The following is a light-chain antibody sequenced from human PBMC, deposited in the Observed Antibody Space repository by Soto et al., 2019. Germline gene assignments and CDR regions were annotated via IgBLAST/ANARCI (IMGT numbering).Light chain of an antibody. J-gene: IGKJ2*01. CDR1: QSISSW. Sequence: DIQMTQSPSTLSASVGDRVTITCRASQSISSWLAWYQQKPGKAPKILIYDASSLESGVPSRFSGSGSGTEFSLTICSLQPDDFATYYCQQYNSYSYTFGQGTNLEIK. CDR3: QQYNSYSYT. V-gene: IGKV1-5*01. CDR2: DAS.